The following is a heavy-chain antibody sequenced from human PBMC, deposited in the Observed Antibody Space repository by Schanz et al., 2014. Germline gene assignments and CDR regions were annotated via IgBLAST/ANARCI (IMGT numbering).Heavy chain of an antibody. D-gene: IGHD1-1*01. Sequence: QVQLVQSGGEVKKPGASVKVSCKASGFTLTSHFMHWVRQAPGQGLEWMGQINPNGGAEFAQKFQGRISMTRDTSTTTFYMELSSLTSDDTAVYFCARDVGRPGHFWYFDLWGRGTLVTVSS. J-gene: IGHJ2*01. V-gene: IGHV1-2*06. CDR2: INPNGGA. CDR1: GFTLTSHF. CDR3: ARDVGRPGHFWYFDL.